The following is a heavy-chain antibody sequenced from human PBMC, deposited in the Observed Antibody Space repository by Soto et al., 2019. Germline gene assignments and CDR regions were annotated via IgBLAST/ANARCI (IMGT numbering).Heavy chain of an antibody. Sequence: EVQLVESGGGLVQPGGSLRLSCAAYGFTFSSYDMHWVRQATGKGLEWVSAIGTAGDTYYPGSVKGRFTISRENAKNSLYLQMNSLRAGDTAVYYCARGGSEYSSSSDAFDIWGQGTMVTVSS. CDR2: IGTAGDT. J-gene: IGHJ3*02. V-gene: IGHV3-13*01. CDR3: ARGGSEYSSSSDAFDI. D-gene: IGHD6-6*01. CDR1: GFTFSSYD.